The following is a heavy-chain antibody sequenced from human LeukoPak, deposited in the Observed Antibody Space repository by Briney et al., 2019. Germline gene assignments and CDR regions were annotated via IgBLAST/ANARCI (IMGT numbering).Heavy chain of an antibody. CDR3: ARSGRDHIVVVPAAMASSYMDV. V-gene: IGHV3-48*04. D-gene: IGHD2-2*01. CDR1: GFTFSSYS. CDR2: ISSSSSTI. Sequence: GGSLRLSCAASGFTFSSYSMNWVRQAPGKGLEWVSYISSSSSTIYYADSVKGRFTISRDNAKNSLYLQMNSLRAEDTAVYYCARSGRDHIVVVPAAMASSYMDVWGKGTTVTISS. J-gene: IGHJ6*03.